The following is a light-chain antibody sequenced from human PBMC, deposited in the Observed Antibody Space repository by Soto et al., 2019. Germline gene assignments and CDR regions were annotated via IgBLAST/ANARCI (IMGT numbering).Light chain of an antibody. V-gene: IGLV2-23*01. J-gene: IGLJ1*01. CDR1: SSDVGSYNL. CDR3: CSYAGSNTYV. CDR2: EDN. Sequence: SALTQPASVSGSPGQSITISCTETSSDVGSYNLVSWYQHHPGKAPKLMIYEDNKRPSGVSNRFSGSKSGNTASLTISGLQAEDEADYYCCSYAGSNTYVFGTGTKVTVL.